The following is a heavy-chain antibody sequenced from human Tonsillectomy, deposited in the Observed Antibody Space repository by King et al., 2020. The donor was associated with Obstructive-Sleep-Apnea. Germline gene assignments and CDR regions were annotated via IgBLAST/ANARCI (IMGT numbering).Heavy chain of an antibody. D-gene: IGHD6-19*01. V-gene: IGHV4-59*08. J-gene: IGHJ2*01. Sequence: QLQESGPGLVKPSETLSLTCSVSSGPISSYYWSWIRQPPGKGLEWIGYIYYSGSTNYNPSLKSRVTISVDTSKNQFSLKLNSVTAADTAVYYCARPSGWFRGYFDLWGRGTLVTVSS. CDR2: IYYSGST. CDR1: SGPISSYY. CDR3: ARPSGWFRGYFDL.